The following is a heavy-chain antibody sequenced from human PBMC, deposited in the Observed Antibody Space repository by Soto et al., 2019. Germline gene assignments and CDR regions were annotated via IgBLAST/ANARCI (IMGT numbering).Heavy chain of an antibody. V-gene: IGHV3-7*01. CDR1: GFIFNTHW. CDR2: TKPDGSEK. J-gene: IGHJ5*02. D-gene: IGHD3-16*01. CDR3: VAWGTSTSNP. Sequence: GGSLRLSCAASGFIFNTHWMSWVRQAPEKGLEWVAHTKPDGSEKYYVDSAKGRFTISRDNTRNSLYLQMNSLRADDTALYYYVAWGTSTSNPWGQGTLVTVSS.